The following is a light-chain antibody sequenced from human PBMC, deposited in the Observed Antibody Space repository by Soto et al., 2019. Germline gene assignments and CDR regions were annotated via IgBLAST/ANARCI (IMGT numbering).Light chain of an antibody. CDR1: QTVSSTY. J-gene: IGKJ1*01. CDR3: QHYGS. Sequence: EILLTQPPGTLSLSPGERATLSCRASQTVSSTYLAWYQQRPGQAPRLLIFGTSNRATDIPDRFSGSGSGTDFTLTISRLEPEDFAVYFCQHYGSFGQGTKVDNK. CDR2: GTS. V-gene: IGKV3-20*01.